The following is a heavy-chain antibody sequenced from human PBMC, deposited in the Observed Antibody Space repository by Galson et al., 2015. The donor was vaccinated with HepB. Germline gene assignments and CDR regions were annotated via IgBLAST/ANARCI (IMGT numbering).Heavy chain of an antibody. D-gene: IGHD3/OR15-3a*01. CDR2: ISSSSRNI. CDR3: ARSRFGLVTHEAFDI. J-gene: IGHJ3*02. V-gene: IGHV3-21*01. CDR1: GSGFTFSSYT. Sequence: SLRLSCAASGSGFTFSSYTMNWVRQAPGKGLEWVSSISSSSRNIYYADSVKGRFTISRDNAKNSLHLQMNSLRVEDTAVFYCARSRFGLVTHEAFDIWGPGTMVTVSS.